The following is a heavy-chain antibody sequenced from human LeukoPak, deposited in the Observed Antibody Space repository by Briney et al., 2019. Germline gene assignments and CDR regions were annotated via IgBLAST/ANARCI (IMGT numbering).Heavy chain of an antibody. D-gene: IGHD6-6*01. CDR3: ARDGLVRYFDY. V-gene: IGHV4-39*07. CDR2: IYYSGNT. CDR1: GGSIRSTSYY. Sequence: SETLSLTCTVSGGSIRSTSYYWGCIRQPPGKGLEWIGSIYYSGNTYYNPSLKSRVTISVDTSKNQFSLKLSSVTAADTAVYYCARDGLVRYFDYWGQGTLVTVSS. J-gene: IGHJ4*02.